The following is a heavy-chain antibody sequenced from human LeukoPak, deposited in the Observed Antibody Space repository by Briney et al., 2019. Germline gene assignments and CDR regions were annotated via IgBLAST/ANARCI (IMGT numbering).Heavy chain of an antibody. CDR2: IYSGGST. J-gene: IGHJ5*02. Sequence: PGGSLRLSCAASGFTVSSNYMSWVRQAPGKGLDWVSVIYSGGSTYYADSVKGRFTISRDNSKNTRYLQMNSLRAEDTAVYYCAREGAGGWFDPWGQGTLVTVSS. D-gene: IGHD1-26*01. V-gene: IGHV3-66*02. CDR3: AREGAGGWFDP. CDR1: GFTVSSNY.